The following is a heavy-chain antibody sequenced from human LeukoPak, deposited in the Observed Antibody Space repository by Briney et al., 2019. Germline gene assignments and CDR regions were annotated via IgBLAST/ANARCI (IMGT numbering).Heavy chain of an antibody. D-gene: IGHD2-21*02. Sequence: GGSLRLSCAASGFTFSRYWMSWVRQAPGKGLEWVANMKEDGSEKYYVDSVKGRFTISRDNAKNSLYLQMNSLRAEDTAVYYCARLRAFDIWGQGTMVTVSS. CDR2: MKEDGSEK. CDR1: GFTFSRYW. CDR3: ARLRAFDI. V-gene: IGHV3-7*01. J-gene: IGHJ3*02.